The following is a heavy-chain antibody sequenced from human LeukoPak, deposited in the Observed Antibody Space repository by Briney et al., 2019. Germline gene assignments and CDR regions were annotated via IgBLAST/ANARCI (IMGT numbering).Heavy chain of an antibody. D-gene: IGHD3-22*01. CDR1: GGSISSSSYY. V-gene: IGHV4-39*01. Sequence: SETLSLTCTVSGGSISSSSYYWGWIRQPPGKGLEWIGSIYYSGGTYYNPSLKSRVTISVDTSKNQFSLKLSSVTAADTAVYYCARHRTAPDYYDSSGYYWDYWGQGTLVTVSS. J-gene: IGHJ4*02. CDR3: ARHRTAPDYYDSSGYYWDY. CDR2: IYYSGGT.